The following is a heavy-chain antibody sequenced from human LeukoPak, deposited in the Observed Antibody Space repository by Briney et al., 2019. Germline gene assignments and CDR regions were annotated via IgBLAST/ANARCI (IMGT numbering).Heavy chain of an antibody. CDR2: INHSGST. Sequence: SETLSLTCAVYVGPFSGYYWSWIRQPPGKGLEWIGEINHSGSTNYNPSLKSRVTISVDTSKNQFSLKLSSVTAADTAVYYCARGPDIVVEYYFDYWGQGTLVTVSS. V-gene: IGHV4-34*01. CDR3: ARGPDIVVEYYFDY. CDR1: VGPFSGYY. J-gene: IGHJ4*02. D-gene: IGHD2-15*01.